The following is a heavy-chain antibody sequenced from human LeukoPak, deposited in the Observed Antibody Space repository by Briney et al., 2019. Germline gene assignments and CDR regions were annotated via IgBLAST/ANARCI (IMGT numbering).Heavy chain of an antibody. Sequence: PGGSLRLSCAVSGFTFSSHWMSWVRQAPGKGLEWVANIKQDGSEKYYVDSVKGRFTISRDNAKNSLYLQMNSLRAEDTAVYYCARATYYFDYWGQGTLVTVSS. CDR3: ARATYYFDY. CDR2: IKQDGSEK. V-gene: IGHV3-7*04. J-gene: IGHJ4*02. CDR1: GFTFSSHW.